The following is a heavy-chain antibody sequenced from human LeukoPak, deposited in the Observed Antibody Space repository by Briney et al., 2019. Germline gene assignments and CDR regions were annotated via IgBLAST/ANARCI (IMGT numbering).Heavy chain of an antibody. CDR2: IKSKTDGGTT. J-gene: IGHJ6*03. CDR1: GFTFSNAW. Sequence: GGSLGLSCAASGFTFSNAWMSWVRQAPGKGLEWVGRIKSKTDGGTTDYAAPVKGRFTISRDDSKNTLYLQMNSLRAEDTAVYYCARDDTSGPVYYYYMDVWGKGTTATVPS. D-gene: IGHD3-22*01. V-gene: IGHV3-15*01. CDR3: ARDDTSGPVYYYYMDV.